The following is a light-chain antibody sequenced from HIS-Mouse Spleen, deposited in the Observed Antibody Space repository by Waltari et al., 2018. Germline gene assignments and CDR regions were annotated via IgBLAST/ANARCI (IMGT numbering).Light chain of an antibody. Sequence: QSALTQPASVSGSPGQSITISCTGTSSDVGGYNYVSWYQQHPGKAPKHMIYDVRNRPSGVSDRFSGSKSGNTASLSISGLQAEDEADYYCSSYTSSSTRVFGGGTKLTVL. V-gene: IGLV2-14*03. J-gene: IGLJ3*02. CDR1: SSDVGGYNY. CDR3: SSYTSSSTRV. CDR2: DVR.